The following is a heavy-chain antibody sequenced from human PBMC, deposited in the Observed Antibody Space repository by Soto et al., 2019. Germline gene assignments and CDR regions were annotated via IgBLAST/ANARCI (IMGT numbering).Heavy chain of an antibody. V-gene: IGHV3-30-3*01. D-gene: IGHD2-15*01. CDR1: GFTFSSYA. CDR2: ISYDGSNK. J-gene: IGHJ4*02. Sequence: QVQLVESGGGVVQPGRSLRLSCAASGFTFSSYAMHWVRQAPGKGLEWVAVISYDGSNKYYADSVKGRFTISRDNSKNTLYLQMNSLRAEDTAVYYCARVISLAYCSGGSCYSEDYWGQGTLVTVSS. CDR3: ARVISLAYCSGGSCYSEDY.